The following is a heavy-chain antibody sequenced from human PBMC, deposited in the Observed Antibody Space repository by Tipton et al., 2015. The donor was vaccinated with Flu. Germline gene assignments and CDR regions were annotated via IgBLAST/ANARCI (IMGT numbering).Heavy chain of an antibody. V-gene: IGHV4-4*07. D-gene: IGHD6-19*01. Sequence: TLSLTCTVSGGSISSYYWSWVRQPAGKGLEWIGRIYTSGSTNYNPSLQSRVTMSVDTSKNQFSLKLSFVTAADAAVYYCAWEEQWLRGLGWFDPWGQGTLVTVSS. CDR1: GGSISSYY. CDR2: IYTSGST. CDR3: AWEEQWLRGLGWFDP. J-gene: IGHJ5*02.